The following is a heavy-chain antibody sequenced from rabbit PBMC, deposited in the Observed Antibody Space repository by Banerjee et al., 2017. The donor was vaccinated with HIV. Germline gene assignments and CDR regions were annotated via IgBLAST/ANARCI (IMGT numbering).Heavy chain of an antibody. CDR3: ARGTGGAGDGLNL. CDR2: INTLGSA. Sequence: QEQLEETGGGLVQPEGSLTLTCKASGFDISNYNMQWVRQSPGKGLESIGFINTLGSAYYASWATGRFTISKTSSTTVTLQMTSLTAADTATYFCARGTGGAGDGLNLWGPGTLVTVS. CDR1: GFDISNYNM. D-gene: IGHD4-2*01. J-gene: IGHJ4*01. V-gene: IGHV1S45*01.